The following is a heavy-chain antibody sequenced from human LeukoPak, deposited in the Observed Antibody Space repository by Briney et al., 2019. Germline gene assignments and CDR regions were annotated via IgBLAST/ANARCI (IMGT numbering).Heavy chain of an antibody. V-gene: IGHV1-24*01. CDR3: ATALPHRDYHPGYYYYYMDV. D-gene: IGHD4-17*01. CDR2: FDPEDGET. Sequence: ASVKVSCKVSGYTLTELSMHWVRQAPGKGLEWMGGFDPEDGETNYAQKFQGRVTMTEDTSTDTAYMELSSLRSEDTAVYYCATALPHRDYHPGYYYYYMDVWGKGTTVTVSS. J-gene: IGHJ6*03. CDR1: GYTLTELS.